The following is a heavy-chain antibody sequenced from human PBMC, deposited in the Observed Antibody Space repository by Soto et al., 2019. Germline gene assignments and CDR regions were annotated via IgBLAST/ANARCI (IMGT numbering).Heavy chain of an antibody. Sequence: EVQLVESGGGLVQPGGSLRLSCAASGFTFSSYWMHWVRQAPGKGLVWVSRINSDGSSTSYADSVKGRFTISRDNAKNTLYLQMNSLRAEDTAVYYCASQEVYYYHSSGYAFDIWGQGTMVTVSS. CDR1: GFTFSSYW. D-gene: IGHD3-22*01. J-gene: IGHJ3*02. CDR2: INSDGSST. V-gene: IGHV3-74*01. CDR3: ASQEVYYYHSSGYAFDI.